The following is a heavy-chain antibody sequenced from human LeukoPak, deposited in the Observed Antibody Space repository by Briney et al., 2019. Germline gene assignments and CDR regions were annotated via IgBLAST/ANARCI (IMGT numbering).Heavy chain of an antibody. J-gene: IGHJ4*02. CDR1: GYTFTSYD. V-gene: IGHV1-8*01. CDR2: MNPNSGNT. D-gene: IGHD3-9*01. Sequence: ASVKVSCKASGYTFTSYDINWVRQATGQGLEWMGWMNPNSGNTGYAQKFQGRVTMTRNTSISTAYMELSSLRSEDTAVYYRARSPTPTYYDILTGYVYWGQGTLVTVSS. CDR3: ARSPTPTYYDILTGYVY.